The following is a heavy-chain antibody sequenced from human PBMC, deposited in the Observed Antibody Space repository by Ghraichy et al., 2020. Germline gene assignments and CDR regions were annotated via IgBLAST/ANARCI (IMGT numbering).Heavy chain of an antibody. CDR3: ARGPDFWSGYDY. D-gene: IGHD3-3*01. J-gene: IGHJ4*02. CDR1: GFTVSSNY. V-gene: IGHV3-53*01. Sequence: GRSLRLSCAASGFTVSSNYMSWVRQAPGKGLEWVSVIYSGGSTYYADPVKGRFTISRDNSKNTLYLQMNSLRAEDTAVYYCARGPDFWSGYDYWGQGTLVTVSS. CDR2: IYSGGST.